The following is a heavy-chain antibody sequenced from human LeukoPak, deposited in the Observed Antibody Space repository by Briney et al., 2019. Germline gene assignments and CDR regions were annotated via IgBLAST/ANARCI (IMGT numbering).Heavy chain of an antibody. J-gene: IGHJ5*02. CDR1: GYTFTNYG. D-gene: IGHD2-2*01. V-gene: IGHV1-18*01. CDR3: ARDVVVVPAAHNWFDP. Sequence: DSVKVSCKASGYTFTNYGITWVRQAPGQGLEWMGWISVYNGNTNYVQKLQGRVTMTTDTSTSTAYMELRSLRSDDTAVYYCARDVVVVPAAHNWFDPWGQGTLVTVSS. CDR2: ISVYNGNT.